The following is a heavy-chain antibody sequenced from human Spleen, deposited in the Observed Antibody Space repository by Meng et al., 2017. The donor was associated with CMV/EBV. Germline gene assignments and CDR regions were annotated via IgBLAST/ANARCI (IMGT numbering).Heavy chain of an antibody. CDR2: INPISGAT. Sequence: ASVKVSCKASGYTFTGYYMHWVRQAPGQGLEWMGWINPISGATNYAQKFQGRVTMTRDTSISTAYMELSRLRSDDTAVYFCARVPPREDYFDYWGQGTLVTVSS. CDR1: GYTFTGYY. V-gene: IGHV1-2*02. CDR3: ARVPPREDYFDY. D-gene: IGHD2-2*01. J-gene: IGHJ4*02.